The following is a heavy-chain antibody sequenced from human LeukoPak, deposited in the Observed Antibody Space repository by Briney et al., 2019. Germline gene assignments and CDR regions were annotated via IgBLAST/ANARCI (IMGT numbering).Heavy chain of an antibody. Sequence: ASVKVSCKASGYTFTSYGISWVRQAPGQGLEWMGWISAYNGNTNYAQKLQGRVTMTTDTSTSTAYMELRSLRSDDTAVYYCATLVTITMVRGDHLGYWGQGTLVTVSS. CDR2: ISAYNGNT. CDR3: ATLVTITMVRGDHLGY. CDR1: GYTFTSYG. V-gene: IGHV1-18*01. J-gene: IGHJ4*02. D-gene: IGHD3-10*01.